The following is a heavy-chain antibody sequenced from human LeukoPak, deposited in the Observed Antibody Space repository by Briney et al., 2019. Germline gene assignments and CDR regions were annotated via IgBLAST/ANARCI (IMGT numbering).Heavy chain of an antibody. CDR3: ARDPPSDYYDSSGPGV. Sequence: SETLSLTCTVSNDSISGFYWSWIRQPPGKGLEWIAYIYYTGSTNYNPSLKSRVTMSVDTSKNQFSLKLSSVTAADTAVYYCARDPPSDYYDSSGPGVWGQGTLVTVSS. CDR1: NDSISGFY. J-gene: IGHJ4*02. CDR2: IYYTGST. D-gene: IGHD3-22*01. V-gene: IGHV4-59*12.